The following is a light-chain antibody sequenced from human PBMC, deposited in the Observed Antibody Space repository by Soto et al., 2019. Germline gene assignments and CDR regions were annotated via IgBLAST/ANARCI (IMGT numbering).Light chain of an antibody. CDR3: AAWDVSLNGLYV. CDR1: SSNIGSSS. V-gene: IGLV1-44*01. CDR2: NDN. Sequence: QSVVTEPRWESVSPGQRVTSSCYGSSSNIGSSSVNWYQQFPGTAPKLLIYNDNQWPSGVPDRFSGSRSGTSASLAISGLQSEDEADYYCAAWDVSLNGLYVFGTGPNVTVL. J-gene: IGLJ1*01.